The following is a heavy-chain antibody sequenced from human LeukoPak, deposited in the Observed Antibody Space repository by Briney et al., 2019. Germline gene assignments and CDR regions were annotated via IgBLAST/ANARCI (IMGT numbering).Heavy chain of an antibody. Sequence: GGSLRLSCTVSGFTVSSNSMSWVRQAPGKGLEWVSYISSSGSTIYYADSVKGRFTISRDNAKNSLYLQMNSLRAEDTAVYYCATIPSGTPYWGQGTLVTVSS. CDR3: ATIPSGTPY. D-gene: IGHD3-3*01. J-gene: IGHJ4*02. V-gene: IGHV3-11*01. CDR1: GFTVSSNS. CDR2: ISSSGSTI.